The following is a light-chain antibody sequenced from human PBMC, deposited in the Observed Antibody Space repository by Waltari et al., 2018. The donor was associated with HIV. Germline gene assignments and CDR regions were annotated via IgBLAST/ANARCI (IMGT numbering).Light chain of an antibody. Sequence: DIQMTQSPSHLSASVGDTVVITCRASQSSDNWWAWYQQKPGRDPRLLVSRTSLLESGVSSRFRGSGSVTEFTLTIMSLQPDDIGTYYCQQYSTHYAFGQGTRVE. CDR1: QSSDNW. J-gene: IGKJ2*01. V-gene: IGKV1-5*03. CDR3: QQYSTHYA. CDR2: RTS.